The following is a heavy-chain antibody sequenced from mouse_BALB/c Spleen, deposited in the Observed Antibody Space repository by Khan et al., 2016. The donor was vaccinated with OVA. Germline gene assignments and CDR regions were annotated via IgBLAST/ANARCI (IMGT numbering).Heavy chain of an antibody. CDR1: GYTFTNYW. CDR2: IYPSDSYT. Sequence: VQLQQSGAELVRPGASVKLSCRASGYTFTNYWINWVKQRPGQGLEWIGNIYPSDSYTNYNQKFKDKATLTVDKFSSTAYMQLSSPTSEGSAVYYCTRGDPGNFDFWGQGTTLTVSS. J-gene: IGHJ2*01. CDR3: TRGDPGNFDF. V-gene: IGHV1-69*02. D-gene: IGHD2-13*01.